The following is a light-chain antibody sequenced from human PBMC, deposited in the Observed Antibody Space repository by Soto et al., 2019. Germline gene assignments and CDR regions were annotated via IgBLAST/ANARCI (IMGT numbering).Light chain of an antibody. J-gene: IGKJ1*01. Sequence: SPSTLYEYVGDRVTITCRASQSISSWLAWYQQKPGKAPKLLIYDASSLESGVPSRFSGSGSGTELTLTISSLQPDDFATYYCQQYNSYPWTFGQGTKV. CDR2: DAS. V-gene: IGKV1-5*01. CDR3: QQYNSYPWT. CDR1: QSISSW.